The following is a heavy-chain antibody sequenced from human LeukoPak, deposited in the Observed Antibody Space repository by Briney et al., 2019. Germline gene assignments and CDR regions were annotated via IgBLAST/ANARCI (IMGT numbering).Heavy chain of an antibody. D-gene: IGHD4-23*01. CDR1: GYTFTSYG. CDR2: ISAYNRDT. V-gene: IGHV1-18*01. J-gene: IGHJ4*02. Sequence: ASLKVSCKASGYTFTSYGISWVRQAPGQGLEWVGWISAYNRDTNYAQKVQGRVTMTTDTSTTTAYMELRSLRSDDTAVYYCARDTSGGPYFDYWGQGTLVTVAS. CDR3: ARDTSGGPYFDY.